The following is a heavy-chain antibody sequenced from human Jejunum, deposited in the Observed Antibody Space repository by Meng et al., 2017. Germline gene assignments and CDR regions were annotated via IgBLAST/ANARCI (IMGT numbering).Heavy chain of an antibody. J-gene: IGHJ4*02. CDR3: AGGGLVRSTRGYFDY. D-gene: IGHD1-26*01. CDR1: GDSVSSNSAG. V-gene: IGHV6-1*01. CDR2: TYYRSKWYI. Sequence: QLQQSGPGLVKRSQNLSLTCAISGDSVSSNSAGWKWIRQSPSIGLEWLGRTYYRSKWYIDYAVSVKSRITINPDTSKNQFSLHLNSVTPEDTAVYYCAGGGLVRSTRGYFDYWGQGTLVTVSS.